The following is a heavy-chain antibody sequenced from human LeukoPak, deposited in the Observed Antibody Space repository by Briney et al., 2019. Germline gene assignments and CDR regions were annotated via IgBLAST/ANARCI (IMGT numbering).Heavy chain of an antibody. CDR1: GFTFISYA. V-gene: IGHV3-30*04. CDR3: ARPSAPVTRISSFDM. D-gene: IGHD2/OR15-2a*01. CDR2: ISFHGTDT. J-gene: IGHJ3*02. Sequence: PGTSLRLSCAASGFTFISYAIHWVRQAPGKGLEWVAVISFHGTDTFYADSVKGRFTISRDNSKNTLYLQMSSLRGDDTAVYYCARPSAPVTRISSFDMWGQGTMVTVSS.